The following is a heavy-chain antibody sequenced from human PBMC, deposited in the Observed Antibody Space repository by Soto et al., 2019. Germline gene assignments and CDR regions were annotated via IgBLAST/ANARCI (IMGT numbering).Heavy chain of an antibody. CDR1: GFTFSSYA. CDR3: AKTKFPYYGVSDNWFDP. Sequence: GGSLRLSCAASGFTFSSYAMSWVRQAPGKGLEWVSAISGSGGSTYYADSVKGRFTISRDNSKNTLYLQMNSLRAEDTAVYYCAKTKFPYYGVSDNWFDPWGQGTLVTVSS. CDR2: ISGSGGST. D-gene: IGHD4-17*01. J-gene: IGHJ5*02. V-gene: IGHV3-23*01.